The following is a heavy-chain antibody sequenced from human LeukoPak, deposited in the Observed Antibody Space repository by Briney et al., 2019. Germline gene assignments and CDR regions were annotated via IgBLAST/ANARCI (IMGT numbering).Heavy chain of an antibody. CDR2: ISSSSSYI. J-gene: IGHJ4*02. CDR3: ARSFLSIAAAATDY. Sequence: GGSLRLSCAASGFAFSSYSMNWVRQAPGKGLEWVSSISSSSSYIYYADSVKGRFTISRDNAKNSLYLQMNSLRAEDTAVYYCARSFLSIAAAATDYWGQGTLVTVSS. V-gene: IGHV3-21*01. CDR1: GFAFSSYS. D-gene: IGHD6-13*01.